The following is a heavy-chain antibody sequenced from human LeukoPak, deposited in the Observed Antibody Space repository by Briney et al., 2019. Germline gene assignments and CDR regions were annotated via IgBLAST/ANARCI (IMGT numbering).Heavy chain of an antibody. Sequence: SVKVSCKASGFTFTSSAMQWVRQARGQRLERIGWIVVGSGNTNYAQKFQERVTITRDMSTSTAYMELSSLRSEDTAVYYCAADRDHYYDSSGYLYYYYGMDVWGQGTTVTVSS. CDR2: IVVGSGNT. J-gene: IGHJ6*02. D-gene: IGHD3-22*01. V-gene: IGHV1-58*02. CDR3: AADRDHYYDSSGYLYYYYGMDV. CDR1: GFTFTSSA.